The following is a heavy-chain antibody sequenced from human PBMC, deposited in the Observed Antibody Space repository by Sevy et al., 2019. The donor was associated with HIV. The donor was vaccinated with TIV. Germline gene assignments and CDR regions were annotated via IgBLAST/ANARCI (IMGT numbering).Heavy chain of an antibody. V-gene: IGHV4-38-2*01. D-gene: IGHD6-13*01. CDR2: LYHSGTT. CDR3: ARVDSSGWSDY. CDR1: GYSMTSGYF. J-gene: IGHJ4*02. Sequence: SGTLSLTCAVSGYSMTSGYFWGWIRQSPGKGLEWIGSLYHSGTTYYSPSLKSRVTLSVDTSKNQFSLKVRSVTAADTAVYYCARVDSSGWSDYWGQGTLVTVSS.